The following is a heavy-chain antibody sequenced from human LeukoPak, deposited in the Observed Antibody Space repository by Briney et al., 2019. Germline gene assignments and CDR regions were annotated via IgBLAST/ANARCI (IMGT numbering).Heavy chain of an antibody. D-gene: IGHD4-23*01. CDR2: IRSKANNYAT. J-gene: IGHJ4*02. Sequence: GGSLRLSCAASGFTFSGSAMHWVRQAPGKGLEWVGRIRSKANNYATAYAASVKGRFTISRDDSKNTAYLQMNSLKTEDTAVYYCTRHYNGLYGGVEDYWGQGTLVTVSS. CDR3: TRHYNGLYGGVEDY. CDR1: GFTFSGSA. V-gene: IGHV3-73*01.